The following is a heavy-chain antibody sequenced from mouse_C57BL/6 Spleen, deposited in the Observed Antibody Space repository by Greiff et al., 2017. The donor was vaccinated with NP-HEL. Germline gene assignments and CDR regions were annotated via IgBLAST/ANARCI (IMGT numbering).Heavy chain of an antibody. CDR2: ISSGGSYT. V-gene: IGHV5-6*01. J-gene: IGHJ2*01. CDR1: GFTFSSYG. Sequence: EVHLVESGGDLVKPGGSLKLSCAASGFTFSSYGMSWVRQTPDKRLEWVATISSGGSYTYYPDSVKGRFTISRDNAKNTLYLQMSSLKSEDTAMYYGARDFEYYFDYWGQGTTLTVSS. CDR3: ARDFEYYFDY.